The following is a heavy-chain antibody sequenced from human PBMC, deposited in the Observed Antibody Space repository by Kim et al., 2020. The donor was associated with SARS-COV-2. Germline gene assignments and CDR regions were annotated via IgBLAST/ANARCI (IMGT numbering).Heavy chain of an antibody. CDR2: IYYSGST. D-gene: IGHD3-3*01. CDR3: ARAGGSGFWSGYYYYFDY. J-gene: IGHJ4*02. Sequence: SETLSLTCTVSGGSISSYYWSWIRQPPGKGLEWIGYIYYSGSTNYNPSLKSRVTISVDTSKNQFSLKLSSVTAADTAVYYCARAGGSGFWSGYYYYFDYWGQGTLVTVSS. CDR1: GGSISSYY. V-gene: IGHV4-59*01.